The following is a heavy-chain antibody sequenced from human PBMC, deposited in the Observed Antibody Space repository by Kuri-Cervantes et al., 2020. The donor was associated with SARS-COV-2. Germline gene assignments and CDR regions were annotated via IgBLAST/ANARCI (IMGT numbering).Heavy chain of an antibody. CDR3: ARVLDFDHHGFDV. V-gene: IGHV4-30-2*01. Sequence: LYCVVSGASITSGGYSWSWVRQPPGEGLEWIGFIYPGGSTSYNPSLQSRVTISMDGSENQFSLRLTSVTAADTAVYYCARVLDFDHHGFDVWGQGTLVTVSS. J-gene: IGHJ3*01. D-gene: IGHD3-9*01. CDR2: IYPGGST. CDR1: GASITSGGYS.